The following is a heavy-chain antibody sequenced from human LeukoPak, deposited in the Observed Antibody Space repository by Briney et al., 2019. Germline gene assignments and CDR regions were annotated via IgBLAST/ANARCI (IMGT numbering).Heavy chain of an antibody. D-gene: IGHD6-13*01. CDR2: ISNNAVYT. V-gene: IGHV3-21*01. CDR3: AGHHQAYSRTY. J-gene: IGHJ4*01. CDR1: GFSFSSYT. Sequence: GGSLRLSCAASGFSFSSYTMHWVRQAPGKGLEWVSFISNNAVYTTYADSVKGRFTISRDNAKDTLYLQMNSLRAEDTAVYYCAGHHQAYSRTYWGQGTLVTVSS.